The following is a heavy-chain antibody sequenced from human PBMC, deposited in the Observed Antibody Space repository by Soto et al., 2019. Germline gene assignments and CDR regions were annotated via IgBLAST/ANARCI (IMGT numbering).Heavy chain of an antibody. D-gene: IGHD6-13*01. Sequence: GGSLRLSCAASGFTFRSFTMNWVRQAPGKGLEWVSTISSTSAYIYYTDALRGRFAISRDNAKNSLHLQMNSLRAEDTAVYYCTRDASRDSSARGWFDPWGPGTLVTVSS. CDR2: ISSTSAYI. V-gene: IGHV3-21*01. CDR3: TRDASRDSSARGWFDP. CDR1: GFTFRSFT. J-gene: IGHJ5*02.